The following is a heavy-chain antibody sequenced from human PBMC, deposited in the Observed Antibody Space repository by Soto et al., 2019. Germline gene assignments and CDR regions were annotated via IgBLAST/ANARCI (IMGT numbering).Heavy chain of an antibody. CDR1: GFNVNSDY. CDR3: TRDGRGLGRLSLFEY. D-gene: IGHD2-21*02. Sequence: GGSLRLSCAASGFNVNSDYMNWVRQTPGKGLEWVASIYSGETTYFADSVRGRFTISSDKSKNTLYFQLSSLRIEDTAVYYCTRDGRGLGRLSLFEYWGQGVLVTVSS. J-gene: IGHJ4*02. V-gene: IGHV3-53*01. CDR2: IYSGETT.